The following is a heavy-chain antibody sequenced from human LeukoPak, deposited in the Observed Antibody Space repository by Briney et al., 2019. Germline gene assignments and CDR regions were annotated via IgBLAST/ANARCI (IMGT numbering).Heavy chain of an antibody. D-gene: IGHD1-26*01. J-gene: IGHJ3*02. CDR2: ISSSGSTI. CDR3: ARSGRGGAFDI. V-gene: IGHV3-48*03. Sequence: PGGSLRLSCAASGFTFSSYEMNWVRQAPGKGLEWVSYISSSGSTIYYADSVKGRFTISGDNAKNTLYLQMNSLRAEDTAVYYCARSGRGGAFDIWGHGTMVTVSS. CDR1: GFTFSSYE.